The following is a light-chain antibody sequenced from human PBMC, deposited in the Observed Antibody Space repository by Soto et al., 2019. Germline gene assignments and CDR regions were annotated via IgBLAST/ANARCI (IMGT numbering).Light chain of an antibody. V-gene: IGKV2-28*01. CDR3: MQALQTPYS. Sequence: DIVMTQSPLSLPVSPGEPASISCRSSQSLLHRNGYSSLDWYLQKPGQSPRLLIYLASTRASGVPDKFSASGSGTGFTLKISRVEAEDVGISYCMQALQTPYSFGKGTKLEI. J-gene: IGKJ2*01. CDR2: LAS. CDR1: QSLLHRNGYSS.